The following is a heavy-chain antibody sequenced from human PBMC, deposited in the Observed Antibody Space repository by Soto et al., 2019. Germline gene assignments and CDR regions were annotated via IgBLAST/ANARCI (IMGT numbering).Heavy chain of an antibody. CDR1: GGTFSSYA. J-gene: IGHJ4*02. CDR3: ARTKDFDY. D-gene: IGHD2-8*01. Sequence: ASVKVSCKASGGTFSSYAISWVRQAPGQGLEWMGWINPDSGDTKYAQKFQGRVTMTRDTSISTAYMELSRLRSDDTAVYYCARTKDFDYWGQGTLVTSPQ. V-gene: IGHV1-2*02. CDR2: INPDSGDT.